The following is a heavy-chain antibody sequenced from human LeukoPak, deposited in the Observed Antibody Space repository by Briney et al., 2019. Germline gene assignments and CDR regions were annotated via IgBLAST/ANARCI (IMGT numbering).Heavy chain of an antibody. J-gene: IGHJ4*02. CDR2: FHAGGGP. D-gene: IGHD3-3*01. CDR3: GRRFCSSCPLDF. Sequence: PGGSLRLSCVGSGFNVTTNNMYWVRQAPGKGLECVSAFHAGGGPDYADSVRDRFTISRDNSKNTLYLQMNSLRAEDTAVYYCGRRFCSSCPLDFWGQGTVVTVFS. V-gene: IGHV3-66*04. CDR1: GFNVTTNN.